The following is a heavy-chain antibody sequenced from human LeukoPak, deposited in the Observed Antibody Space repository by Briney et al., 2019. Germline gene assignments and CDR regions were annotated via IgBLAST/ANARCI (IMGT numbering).Heavy chain of an antibody. CDR1: GYTLTEKH. CDR2: IDPKSGGT. CDR3: ARELGINAFDV. J-gene: IGHJ3*01. Sequence: ASVKVSCKASGYTLTEKHLLLVRQPPGHVLDWMGWIDPKSGGTSFAQNFQGRLTMTRDTSINTAYMELSRLTSDDTTVYYCARELGINAFDVWGQGTMVTVSS. V-gene: IGHV1-2*02. D-gene: IGHD7-27*01.